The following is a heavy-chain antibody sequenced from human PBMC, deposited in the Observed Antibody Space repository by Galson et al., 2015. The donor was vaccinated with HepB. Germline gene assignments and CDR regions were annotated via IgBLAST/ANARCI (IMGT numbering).Heavy chain of an antibody. J-gene: IGHJ6*02. CDR1: GGTFSSYA. Sequence: SVKVSCKASGGTFSSYAISWVRQAPGQGLEWMGGIIPIFGTANYAQKFQGRVTITADESTSTAYMELSSLRSEDTAVYYCAREDCGGDCYSVDYGMDVWGQGTTVTVSS. D-gene: IGHD2-21*02. V-gene: IGHV1-69*13. CDR2: IIPIFGTA. CDR3: AREDCGGDCYSVDYGMDV.